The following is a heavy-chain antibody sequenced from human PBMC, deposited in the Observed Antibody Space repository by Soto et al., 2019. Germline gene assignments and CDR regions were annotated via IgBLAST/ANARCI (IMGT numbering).Heavy chain of an antibody. CDR3: ARDRQSITIFGVVPPDAFDI. Sequence: ASVKVSCKASGYAFTSYGISWVRQAPGQGLEWMGWISAYNGNTNYAQKLQGRVTMTTDTSTSTAYMELRSLRSDDTAVYYCARDRQSITIFGVVPPDAFDIWGQGTMVT. D-gene: IGHD3-3*01. V-gene: IGHV1-18*01. CDR1: GYAFTSYG. CDR2: ISAYNGNT. J-gene: IGHJ3*02.